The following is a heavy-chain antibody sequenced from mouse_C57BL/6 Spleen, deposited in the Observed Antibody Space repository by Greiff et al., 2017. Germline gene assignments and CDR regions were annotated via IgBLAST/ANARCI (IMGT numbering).Heavy chain of an antibody. D-gene: IGHD2-5*01. CDR1: GYTFTSYW. Sequence: VKQSCKASGYTFTSYWMHWVKQRPGRGLEWIGRIDPNSGGTKYNEKFKSKATLTVDKPSSTAYMQLSSLTSEDSAVYYCARLYYSNYDYFDYWGQGTTLTVSS. CDR2: IDPNSGGT. J-gene: IGHJ2*01. CDR3: ARLYYSNYDYFDY. V-gene: IGHV1-72*01.